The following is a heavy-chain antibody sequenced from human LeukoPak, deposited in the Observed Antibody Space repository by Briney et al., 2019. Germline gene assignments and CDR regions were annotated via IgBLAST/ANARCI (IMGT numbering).Heavy chain of an antibody. CDR2: IIPIFGTA. D-gene: IGHD2-21*02. CDR3: ARDKDDAYCGGDCWN. Sequence: GASVKVSCKASGGTFSSYAISWVRQAPGQGLEWMGGIIPIFGTANYAQKFQGRVTITADKSTSTAYMELSSLRSEDTAVYYCARDKDDAYCGGDCWNWGQGTLVTVSS. V-gene: IGHV1-69*06. J-gene: IGHJ1*01. CDR1: GGTFSSYA.